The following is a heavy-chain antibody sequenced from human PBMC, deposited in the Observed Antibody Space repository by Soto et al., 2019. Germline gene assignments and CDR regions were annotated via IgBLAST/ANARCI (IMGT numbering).Heavy chain of an antibody. V-gene: IGHV3-11*06. Sequence: QVQLVESGGGLVKPGGSLRLSCAASGFTFSDYYMSWIRQAPGKGLEWVSYISSSSSYTNYADSVKGRFTISRDNAKNSLYLQMNSLRAEDTAVYYCARRGPGGIAAAGKLNAFDIWGQGTMVTVSS. CDR3: ARRGPGGIAAAGKLNAFDI. D-gene: IGHD6-13*01. J-gene: IGHJ3*02. CDR1: GFTFSDYY. CDR2: ISSSSSYT.